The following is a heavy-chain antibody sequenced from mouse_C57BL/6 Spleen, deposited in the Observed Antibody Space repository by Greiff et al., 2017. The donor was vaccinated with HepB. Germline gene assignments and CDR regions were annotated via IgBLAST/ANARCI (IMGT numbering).Heavy chain of an antibody. J-gene: IGHJ4*01. CDR2: IRSKSNNYAT. V-gene: IGHV10-1*01. CDR3: VRQNYYGYDEGYAMDY. Sequence: EVKLVESGGGLVQPKGSLKLSCAASGFSFNTYAMNWVRQAPGKGLEWVARIRSKSNNYATYYADSVKDRFTISRDDSESMLYLQMNNLKTEDTAMYYCVRQNYYGYDEGYAMDYWGQGTSVTVSS. CDR1: GFSFNTYA. D-gene: IGHD2-2*01.